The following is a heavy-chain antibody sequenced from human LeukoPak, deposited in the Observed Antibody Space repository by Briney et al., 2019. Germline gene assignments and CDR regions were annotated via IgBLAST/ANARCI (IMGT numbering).Heavy chain of an antibody. J-gene: IGHJ4*02. D-gene: IGHD6-13*01. CDR3: AKDLAGAAAGTTDY. CDR1: GFTVSSNY. Sequence: PGGSLRLSCAASGFTVSSNYMSWVRQAPGKGLEWVSVIYSGGSTYYADSVKGRFTISRDNSKNTLYLQMNSLRAEDTAVYYCAKDLAGAAAGTTDYWGQGTLVTVSS. CDR2: IYSGGST. V-gene: IGHV3-53*01.